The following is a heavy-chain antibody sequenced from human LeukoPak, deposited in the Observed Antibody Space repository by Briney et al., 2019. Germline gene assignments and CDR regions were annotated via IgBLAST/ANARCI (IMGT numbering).Heavy chain of an antibody. Sequence: GGSLRLSCAASGFTFSTYWMTWVRQAPGKGLEWVANIKQDGSEKYYVDSVKGRFTISRDNAKNSLYLQMNSLRAEDTAVYYCATPTHRYGDLGYWGQGTLVTVSS. D-gene: IGHD3-9*01. CDR1: GFTFSTYW. V-gene: IGHV3-7*01. J-gene: IGHJ4*02. CDR2: IKQDGSEK. CDR3: ATPTHRYGDLGY.